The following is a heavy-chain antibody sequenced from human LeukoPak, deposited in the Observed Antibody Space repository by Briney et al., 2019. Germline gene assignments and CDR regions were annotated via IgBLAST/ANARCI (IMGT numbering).Heavy chain of an antibody. CDR1: GFTFSDYY. J-gene: IGHJ5*02. D-gene: IGHD3-22*01. Sequence: GGSLRLSCAASGFTFSDYYMSWIRQAPGKGLEWVSYISGSSAAIYYADSVKGRFTISRDNARNSLYLQMSSLRVEDTAVYYCARSRTYYYDTNWFDPRGQGTLATVSS. V-gene: IGHV3-11*04. CDR2: ISGSSAAI. CDR3: ARSRTYYYDTNWFDP.